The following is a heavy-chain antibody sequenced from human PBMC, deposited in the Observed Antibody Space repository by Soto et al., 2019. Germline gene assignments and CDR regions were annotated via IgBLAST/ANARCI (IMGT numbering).Heavy chain of an antibody. D-gene: IGHD6-19*01. Sequence: QVQLQKSGPGLVKPSETLSLTCTVSGASVSSDNSYWSCIRQPPGTGLEWIGYIYYTGATDYDPSLKSRVNISLDTSKNQFSLKLTSVTAADTAVYYGATGNSSGFFFDYWCQGTLVTVSS. CDR1: GASVSSDNSY. V-gene: IGHV4-61*01. CDR3: ATGNSSGFFFDY. J-gene: IGHJ4*02. CDR2: IYYTGAT.